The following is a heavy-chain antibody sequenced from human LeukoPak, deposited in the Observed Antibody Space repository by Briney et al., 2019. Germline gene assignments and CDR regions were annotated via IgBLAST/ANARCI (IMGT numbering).Heavy chain of an antibody. V-gene: IGHV3-21*01. Sequence: PGGSLRLSCAASGSTFRSYSMNWVRQAPGKGLEWVSSISSSSSYIYYADSVKGRFTISRDNAKNSLYLQMNSLRAEDTAVYYCARDGGPTYYDILTGYYMSSYYYYYMDVWGKGTTVTVSS. CDR2: ISSSSSYI. CDR3: ARDGGPTYYDILTGYYMSSYYYYYMDV. J-gene: IGHJ6*03. D-gene: IGHD3-9*01. CDR1: GSTFRSYS.